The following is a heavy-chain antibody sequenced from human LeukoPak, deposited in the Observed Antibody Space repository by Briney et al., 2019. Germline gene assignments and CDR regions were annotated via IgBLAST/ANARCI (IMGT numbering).Heavy chain of an antibody. D-gene: IGHD2-15*01. V-gene: IGHV1-69*13. CDR2: IIPIFGTA. CDR1: GGTFSSYA. Sequence: ASVKVSCKASGGTFSSYAISWVRQAPGQGPEWMGGIIPIFGTANYAQKFQGRVTITADESTSTAYMELSSLRSEDTAVYYCARGTDPSPNIVVVVAAISYYYGMDVWGQGTTVTVSS. J-gene: IGHJ6*02. CDR3: ARGTDPSPNIVVVVAAISYYYGMDV.